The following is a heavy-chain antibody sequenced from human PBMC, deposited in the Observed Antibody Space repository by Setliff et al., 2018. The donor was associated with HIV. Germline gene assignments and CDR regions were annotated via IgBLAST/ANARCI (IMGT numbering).Heavy chain of an antibody. CDR2: ILPIFGAT. J-gene: IGHJ5*02. CDR3: TNRGGSGTNVGNWLDP. Sequence: AASVKVSCKASGDNFNNVAFNWVRQAPGQGLEWMGGILPIFGATDYAQKFQGRLTLTAVQSENSVYMELSSLRSDDTAVYYCTNRGGSGTNVGNWLDPWGQGTLVTAPQ. D-gene: IGHD3-10*01. V-gene: IGHV1-69*13. CDR1: GDNFNNVA.